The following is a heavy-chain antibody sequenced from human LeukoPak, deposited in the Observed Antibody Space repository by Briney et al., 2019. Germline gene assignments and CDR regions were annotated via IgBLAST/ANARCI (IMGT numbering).Heavy chain of an antibody. Sequence: SETLSLTCTVSGGSISSYYWSWIRQPPGKGLEWIGYIYYSGSTNYNPSLKSRVTISVDTSKNQFSLKLSSVTAADTAIYYCARDYAFDIWGQGTMVAVSS. J-gene: IGHJ3*02. CDR2: IYYSGST. V-gene: IGHV4-59*01. CDR1: GGSISSYY. CDR3: ARDYAFDI.